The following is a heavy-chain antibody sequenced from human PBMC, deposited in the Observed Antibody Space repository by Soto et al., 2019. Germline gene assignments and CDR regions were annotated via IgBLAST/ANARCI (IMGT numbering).Heavy chain of an antibody. CDR2: ISSSSSYI. D-gene: IGHD3-10*01. CDR3: ARITMVRGGDGYMDV. J-gene: IGHJ6*02. Sequence: PGRPLRLSCAASGFTFSSYSMNCVRQAPGKGLEWVASISSSSSYIYYADSVKGRFTISRDNAKNSLYVQMNSLRAEDTAVYYCARITMVRGGDGYMDVWGRGTTVTVAS. V-gene: IGHV3-21*01. CDR1: GFTFSSYS.